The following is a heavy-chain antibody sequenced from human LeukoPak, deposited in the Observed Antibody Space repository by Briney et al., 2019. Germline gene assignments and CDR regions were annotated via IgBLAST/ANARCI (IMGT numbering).Heavy chain of an antibody. CDR3: ARGQPYYYDSRGYSVPHD. D-gene: IGHD3-22*01. CDR1: GFTFGDYA. J-gene: IGHJ4*02. V-gene: IGHV3-49*04. CDR2: IRSKAYGGTT. Sequence: GGSLRLSCTASGFTFGDYAMSWVRQAPGKGLEWVGFIRSKAYGGTTEYAASVKGRFTISRDDSKSIAYLQMNSLKTEDTAVYYCARGQPYYYDSRGYSVPHDWGQGTLVTVSS.